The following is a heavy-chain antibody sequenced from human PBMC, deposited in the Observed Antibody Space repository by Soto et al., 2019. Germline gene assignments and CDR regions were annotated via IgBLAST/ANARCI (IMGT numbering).Heavy chain of an antibody. CDR1: GFTFSNSA. V-gene: IGHV3-23*01. J-gene: IGHJ6*03. D-gene: IGHD3-16*01. Sequence: PGGSLRLSCAASGFTFSNSAMSWVRQAPGKGLEWVSGISGSGGSTYYADSVKGRFTISRDNFKNTLYLQMNSLRAEDTAVYYCAKWGFPSYYHYYMDVWGKGTTVTVSS. CDR2: ISGSGGST. CDR3: AKWGFPSYYHYYMDV.